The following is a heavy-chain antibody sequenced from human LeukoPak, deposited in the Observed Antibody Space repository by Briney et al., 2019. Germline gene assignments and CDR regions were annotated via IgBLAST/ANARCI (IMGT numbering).Heavy chain of an antibody. CDR3: ARGYSSSWDWFDP. Sequence: GGSLRLSCAASGFTFSSYAMHWVRQAPGKGLEWVAVISYDGGNKYYADSVKGRFTISRDNSKNTLYLQMNSLRAEDTAVYHCARGYSSSWDWFDPWGQGTLVTVSS. V-gene: IGHV3-30-3*01. CDR2: ISYDGGNK. D-gene: IGHD6-6*01. J-gene: IGHJ5*02. CDR1: GFTFSSYA.